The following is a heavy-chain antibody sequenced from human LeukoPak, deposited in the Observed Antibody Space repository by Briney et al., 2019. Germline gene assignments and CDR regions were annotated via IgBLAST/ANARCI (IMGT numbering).Heavy chain of an antibody. V-gene: IGHV3-30-3*01. CDR3: ASYYDFWSGLYYFDY. D-gene: IGHD3-3*01. CDR1: GFTFSSYA. Sequence: GGSLRLSCAASGFTFSSYAMHWVCQAPGKGLEWVAVISYDGSNKYYADSVKGRFTISRDNSKNTLYLQMNSLRAEDTAVYYCASYYDFWSGLYYFDYWGQGTLVTVSS. CDR2: ISYDGSNK. J-gene: IGHJ4*02.